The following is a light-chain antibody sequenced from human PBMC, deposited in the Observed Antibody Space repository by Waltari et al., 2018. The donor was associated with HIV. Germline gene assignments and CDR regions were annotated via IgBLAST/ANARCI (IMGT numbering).Light chain of an antibody. CDR1: QGIRNA. CDR2: DAS. V-gene: IGKV1D-13*01. J-gene: IGKJ4*01. Sequence: AIQLTQSPSSLSASLGDRVTVTCRASQGIRNALAWYHQRPGKAPRLLIFDASSLQSGVPSRFVGTGSGTEFTLIISSLQAEDFGTFYCQQFSNYPLTFGGGTEVEIK. CDR3: QQFSNYPLT.